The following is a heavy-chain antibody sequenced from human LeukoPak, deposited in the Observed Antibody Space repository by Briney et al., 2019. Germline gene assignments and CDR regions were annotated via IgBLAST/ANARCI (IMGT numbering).Heavy chain of an antibody. Sequence: PSETLSLTCTVSGASMSSYYWAWIRQPAGKGLEWIGRIYTSGSTNYNPSLKSRVTMSVDTSKNQFSLRLSSVTAADTAMYYCAGDPHGDRDFDYRGQGTLVTVSS. V-gene: IGHV4-4*07. CDR3: AGDPHGDRDFDY. D-gene: IGHD4-17*01. CDR1: GASMSSYY. J-gene: IGHJ4*02. CDR2: IYTSGST.